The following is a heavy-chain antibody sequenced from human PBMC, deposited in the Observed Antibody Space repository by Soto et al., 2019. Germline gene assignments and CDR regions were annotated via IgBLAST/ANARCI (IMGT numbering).Heavy chain of an antibody. CDR1: GDSVSSNSAA. CDR2: TYYRSKWYN. Sequence: KQSQTLSLTCAISGDSVSSNSAAWNWIRQSPSRGLEWLGRTYYRSKWYNDYAVSVKSRITINPDKSKNQFSLQLNSVTPEETAVYYCAREVGATQPHEIYYYYYGMDVWGQGTTVTVSS. CDR3: AREVGATQPHEIYYYYYGMDV. D-gene: IGHD1-26*01. V-gene: IGHV6-1*01. J-gene: IGHJ6*02.